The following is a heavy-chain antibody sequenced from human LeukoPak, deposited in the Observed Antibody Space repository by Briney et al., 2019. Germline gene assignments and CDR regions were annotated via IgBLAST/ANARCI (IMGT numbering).Heavy chain of an antibody. V-gene: IGHV3-23*01. Sequence: PGGSLRLSCAASGFTFSNYTMSWVRQAPGKGLEWVSTISSSVGTTYYADSVKGRFTISRDNSKNTLYLQMNSLRAEDTAVYYCGIRDTSAYYVFWGQGTLVTVSS. D-gene: IGHD3-22*01. CDR1: GFTFSNYT. CDR2: ISSSVGTT. J-gene: IGHJ4*02. CDR3: GIRDTSAYYVF.